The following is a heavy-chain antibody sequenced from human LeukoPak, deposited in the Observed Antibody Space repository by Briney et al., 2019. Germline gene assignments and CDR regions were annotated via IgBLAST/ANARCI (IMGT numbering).Heavy chain of an antibody. CDR2: INHRGST. CDR1: GGSFSGYY. CDR3: ARLVQGSGYDSAVAGTYYFDY. V-gene: IGHV4-34*01. J-gene: IGHJ4*02. D-gene: IGHD6-19*01. Sequence: SETLSLTCAVYGGSFSGYYWSWIRQPPGKGLEWIGEINHRGSTNYNPSLKSRVTISVDTSKNQFSLKLSSVTAADTAVYYCARLVQGSGYDSAVAGTYYFDYWGQGTLVTVPS.